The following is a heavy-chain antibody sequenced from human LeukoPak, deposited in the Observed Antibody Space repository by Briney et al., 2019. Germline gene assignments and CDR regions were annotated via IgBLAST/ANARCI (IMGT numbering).Heavy chain of an antibody. Sequence: PSKTLSLTCTVSGGSISSSSYYWGWIRQPPGKGLEWIGSIYYSGSTYYNPSLKSRVTISVDTSKNQFSLKLSSVTAADTAVYYCASLRSMYLSSDYWGQGTLVTVSS. J-gene: IGHJ4*02. CDR3: ASLRSMYLSSDY. D-gene: IGHD6-6*01. CDR2: IYYSGST. V-gene: IGHV4-39*07. CDR1: GGSISSSSYY.